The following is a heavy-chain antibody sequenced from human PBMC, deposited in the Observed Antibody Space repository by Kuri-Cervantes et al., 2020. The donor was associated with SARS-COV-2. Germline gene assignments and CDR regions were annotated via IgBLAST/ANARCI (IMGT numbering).Heavy chain of an antibody. J-gene: IGHJ4*02. V-gene: IGHV6-1*01. CDR2: TYYRSKWYT. CDR3: AREDMVGEFKY. CDR1: GDSVSRNGAA. D-gene: IGHD1-26*01. Sequence: LRLSWAISGDSVSRNGAAWTWIRQSTSKGLEWLGRTYYRSKWYTDYAAPVKSRITINPDTSTNQFSLQLTSVTPEDTAVYFCAREDMVGEFKYWGQGTLVTVSS.